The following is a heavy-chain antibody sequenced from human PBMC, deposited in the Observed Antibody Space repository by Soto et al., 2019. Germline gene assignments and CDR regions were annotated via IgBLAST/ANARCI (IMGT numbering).Heavy chain of an antibody. CDR1: GFTFGDYA. CDR2: IRSKAYGGTT. CDR3: TPALTIFGVVTKN. J-gene: IGHJ4*02. V-gene: IGHV3-49*03. Sequence: GGSLSVSCTASGFTFGDYAMSWFRQAPGKGLEWVGFIRSKAYGGTTEYAASVKGRFTISRDDSKSIAYLQMNSLKTEDTAVYYCTPALTIFGVVTKNCGQGTLVTVSS. D-gene: IGHD3-3*01.